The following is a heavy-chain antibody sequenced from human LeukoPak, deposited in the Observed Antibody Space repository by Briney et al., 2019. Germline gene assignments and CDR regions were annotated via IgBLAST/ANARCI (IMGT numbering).Heavy chain of an antibody. D-gene: IGHD4-17*01. V-gene: IGHV5-51*01. J-gene: IGHJ5*02. Sequence: GESLKISCQGSGSSFTSYWIGWVRQLPGKGLEWMGIIYPGDSDTRYSPSFQGQVTISADKSISTAYLQWSSLKASDTAMYYCARRVLTTVTPGGFDPWGQGTLVTVSS. CDR2: IYPGDSDT. CDR1: GSSFTSYW. CDR3: ARRVLTTVTPGGFDP.